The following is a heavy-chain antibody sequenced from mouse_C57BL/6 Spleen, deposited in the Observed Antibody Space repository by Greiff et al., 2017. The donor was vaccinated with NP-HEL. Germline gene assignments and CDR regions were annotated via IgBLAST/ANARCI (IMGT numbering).Heavy chain of an antibody. Sequence: VKLVESGPGILQPSQTLSLTCSFSGFSLSTFGMGVGWIRQPSGKGLEWLANIWWDDDKYYNPALKSRLTISKDTSKNQVFLKIANVDTADTATYDVARIKGTTVVGYAMDYWGQGTSVTVSS. CDR2: IWWDDDK. CDR1: GFSLSTFGMG. J-gene: IGHJ4*01. V-gene: IGHV8-8*01. D-gene: IGHD1-1*01. CDR3: ARIKGTTVVGYAMDY.